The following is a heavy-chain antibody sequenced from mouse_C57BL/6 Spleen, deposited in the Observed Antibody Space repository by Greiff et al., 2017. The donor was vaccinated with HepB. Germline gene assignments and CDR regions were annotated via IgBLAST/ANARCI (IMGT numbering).Heavy chain of an antibody. CDR3: ARPLYYGYFDY. Sequence: VQLKESGGGLVKPGGSLKLSCAASGFTFSDYGMHWVRQAPEKGLEWVAYISSGSSTIYYADTVKGRFTISRDNAKNTLCLQMTRLRSEDTAMYYCARPLYYGYFDYWGQGTTLTVSS. CDR1: GFTFSDYG. V-gene: IGHV5-17*01. J-gene: IGHJ2*01. CDR2: ISSGSSTI. D-gene: IGHD2-1*01.